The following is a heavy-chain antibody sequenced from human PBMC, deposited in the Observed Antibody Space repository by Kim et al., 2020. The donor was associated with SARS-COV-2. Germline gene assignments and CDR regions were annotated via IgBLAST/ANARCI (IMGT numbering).Heavy chain of an antibody. CDR1: GGSISSYY. CDR3: ARHGVGATLFDY. D-gene: IGHD1-26*01. CDR2: IYYSGST. Sequence: SETLSLTCTVSGGSISSYYWSWIRQPPGKGLEWIGYIYYSGSTNYNPSLKSRVTISVDTSKNQFSLKLSSVTAADTAVYYCARHGVGATLFDYWGQGTLV. J-gene: IGHJ4*02. V-gene: IGHV4-59*08.